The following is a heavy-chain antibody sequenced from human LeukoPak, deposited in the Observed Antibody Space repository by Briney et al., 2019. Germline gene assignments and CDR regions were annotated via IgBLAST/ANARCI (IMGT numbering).Heavy chain of an antibody. CDR2: ISSSSSTI. V-gene: IGHV3-48*02. Sequence: GGSLRLSCAASGXTFSSYSMNWVRQAPGKGLEWVSYISSSSSTIYYADSVKGRFTISRDNAKNSLYLQMNSLRDEDTAVYYCARSFSGSYHWQGAFDIWGQGTMVTVSS. D-gene: IGHD1-26*01. CDR1: GXTFSSYS. CDR3: ARSFSGSYHWQGAFDI. J-gene: IGHJ3*02.